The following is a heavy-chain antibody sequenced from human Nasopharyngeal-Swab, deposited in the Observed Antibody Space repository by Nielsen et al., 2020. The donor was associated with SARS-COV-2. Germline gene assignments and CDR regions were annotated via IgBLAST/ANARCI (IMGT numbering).Heavy chain of an antibody. D-gene: IGHD3-22*01. Sequence: SETLSLTCSVSGGSVSSGSYYWSWIRQHPGKGLEWIGYTYYSGSTYYNPSLKSRVTISVDTSKNQFSLKLSSVTAADTAVYYCAGTYYYDSSGYRKVGQAEYWGQGTLVTVSS. V-gene: IGHV4-31*03. CDR2: TYYSGST. CDR3: AGTYYYDSSGYRKVGQAEY. CDR1: GGSVSSGSYY. J-gene: IGHJ4*02.